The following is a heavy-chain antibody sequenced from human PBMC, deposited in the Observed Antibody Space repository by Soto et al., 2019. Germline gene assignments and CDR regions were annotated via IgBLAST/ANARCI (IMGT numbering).Heavy chain of an antibody. CDR2: IIPIFGTA. Sequence: QVQLLRSGAEVKKPGSSLKVSCKASGGTFGSFAITGVRQAPGQGLEWMGGIIPIFGTANYAQKFQGRVTITADESTSTAYMELSSLRSEDTAVYYCARDGGVYDYSPFDYWGQGTLVTVSS. J-gene: IGHJ4*02. CDR1: GGTFGSFA. CDR3: ARDGGVYDYSPFDY. V-gene: IGHV1-69*12. D-gene: IGHD4-4*01.